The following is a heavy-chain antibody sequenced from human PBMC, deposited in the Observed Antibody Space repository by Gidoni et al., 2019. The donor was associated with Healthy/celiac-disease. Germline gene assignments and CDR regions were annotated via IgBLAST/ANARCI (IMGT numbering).Heavy chain of an antibody. CDR3: ARVDGPGAFDI. J-gene: IGHJ3*02. V-gene: IGHV4-59*01. CDR1: GGSISSYY. Sequence: QVQLQESGPGLVKPSETLSLPCTVPGGSISSYYWSWIRQPPGKGLEWIGYIYYSGSTNYNPSLKSRVTISVDTSKNQFSRKLSSVTAADTAVYYCARVDGPGAFDIWGQGTMVTVSS. CDR2: IYYSGST.